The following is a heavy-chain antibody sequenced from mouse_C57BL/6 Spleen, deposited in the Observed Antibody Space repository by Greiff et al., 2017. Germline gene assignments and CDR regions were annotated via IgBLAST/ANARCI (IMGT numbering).Heavy chain of an antibody. J-gene: IGHJ4*01. CDR1: GYTFTSYW. Sequence: QVQLQQPGAELVKPGASVKMSCKASGYTFTSYWITWVKQRPGQGLEWIGDIYPGSGSTNYNEKFKSKATLTVDTSSSTAYMQLSSLTSEDSAVYYCARSKTRIVTTIDYAMDYWGQGTSVTVSS. CDR2: IYPGSGST. CDR3: ARSKTRIVTTIDYAMDY. D-gene: IGHD2-5*01. V-gene: IGHV1-55*01.